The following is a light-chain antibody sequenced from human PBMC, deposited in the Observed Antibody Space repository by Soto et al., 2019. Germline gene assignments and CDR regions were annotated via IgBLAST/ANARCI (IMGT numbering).Light chain of an antibody. CDR2: GAS. Sequence: EIVMTQSPAALSVSPGERATLSCRASQSISSNLAWYQHKPGQAPRLLIYGASTRASGIPARFSGSGFRTEFTLTISSLQSEDFAVYYCQQYGSSPRRTFGQGTKVEIK. J-gene: IGKJ1*01. CDR1: QSISSN. CDR3: QQYGSSPRRT. V-gene: IGKV3-15*01.